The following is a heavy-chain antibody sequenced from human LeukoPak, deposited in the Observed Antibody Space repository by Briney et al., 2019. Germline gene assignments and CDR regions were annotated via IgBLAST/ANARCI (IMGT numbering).Heavy chain of an antibody. CDR1: GFTFDDYA. CDR2: ISWNSGSI. V-gene: IGHV3-9*01. Sequence: GGSLRLSCAASGFTFDDYAMHWVRHAPGKGLEWVSGISWNSGSIGYADSVKGRFTISRDNAKNSLYLQMNSLRAEDTALYYCAKGRYSYGPNWFDPWGQGTLVTVSS. D-gene: IGHD5-18*01. J-gene: IGHJ5*02. CDR3: AKGRYSYGPNWFDP.